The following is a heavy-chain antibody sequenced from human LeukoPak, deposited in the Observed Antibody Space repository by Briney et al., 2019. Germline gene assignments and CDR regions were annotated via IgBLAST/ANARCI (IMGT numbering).Heavy chain of an antibody. Sequence: GGSLRLSCAASGFTFSFWMSWVRQAPGKGLEWVANIKQEGSGKYYVGSVKGRFTISRDDARSSLYLQMNSLRAEDTAVYFCARGFELDYWGQGTLVTVSS. CDR2: IKQEGSGK. J-gene: IGHJ4*02. V-gene: IGHV3-7*01. CDR3: ARGFELDY. CDR1: GFTFSFW.